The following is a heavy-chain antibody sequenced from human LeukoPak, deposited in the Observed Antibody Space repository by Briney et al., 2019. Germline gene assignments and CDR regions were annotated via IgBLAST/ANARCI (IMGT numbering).Heavy chain of an antibody. V-gene: IGHV3-30*02. CDR1: GFTFSSYG. CDR2: MRYDGTNK. J-gene: IGHJ4*02. D-gene: IGHD3-22*01. CDR3: AEYYRESSGASPFDY. Sequence: GGSLRLSCAASGFTFSSYGMHWVRQAPGKGLEWVAFMRYDGTNKYYADSVKGRFTISRDNSKNTLDLQMNSLRVEDTAVYYCAEYYRESSGASPFDYWGRAPRVTVSS.